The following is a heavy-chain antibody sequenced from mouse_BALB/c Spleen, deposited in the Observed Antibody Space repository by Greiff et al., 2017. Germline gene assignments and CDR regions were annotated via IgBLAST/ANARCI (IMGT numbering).Heavy chain of an antibody. D-gene: IGHD1-1*01. CDR1: GYSITSGYY. CDR2: ISYDGSN. Sequence: EVKLMESGPGLVKPSQSLSLTCSVTGYSITSGYYWNWIRQFPGNKLEWMGYISYDGSNNYNPSLKNRISITRDTSKNQFFLKLNSVTTEDTATYYCARDYYGSAMDYWGQGTSVTVSS. CDR3: ARDYYGSAMDY. V-gene: IGHV3-6*02. J-gene: IGHJ4*01.